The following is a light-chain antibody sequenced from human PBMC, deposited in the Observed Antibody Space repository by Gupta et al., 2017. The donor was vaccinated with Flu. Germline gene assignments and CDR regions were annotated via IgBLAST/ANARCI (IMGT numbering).Light chain of an antibody. J-gene: IGLJ2*01. Sequence: SSDIGNYDYGSWYQQHPGKATKLMIYSITERPSVFPERFSGSKSGKTASLTISGLQSEDEASYYSCSYAGTFTFVFGGGTNLTVL. CDR1: SSDIGNYDY. CDR3: CSYAGTFTFV. CDR2: SIT. V-gene: IGLV2-11*03.